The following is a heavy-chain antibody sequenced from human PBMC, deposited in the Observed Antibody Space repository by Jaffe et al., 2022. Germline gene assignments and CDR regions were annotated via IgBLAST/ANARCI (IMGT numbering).Heavy chain of an antibody. J-gene: IGHJ4*02. CDR3: ARVKYIQWLRLRVTDY. CDR2: INHSGST. Sequence: QVQLQQWGAGLLKPSETLSLTCAVYGGSFSGYYWSWIRQPPGKGLEWIGEINHSGSTNYNPSLKSRVTISVDTSKNQFSLKLSSVTAADTAVYYCARVKYIQWLRLRVTDYWGQGTLVTVSS. CDR1: GGSFSGYY. D-gene: IGHD5-12*01. V-gene: IGHV4-34*01.